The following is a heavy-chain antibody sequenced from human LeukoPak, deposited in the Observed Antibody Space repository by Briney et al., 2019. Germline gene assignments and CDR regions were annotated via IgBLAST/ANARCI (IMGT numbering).Heavy chain of an antibody. J-gene: IGHJ4*02. Sequence: SETLSLTCAVYGGSFSGYYWSWIRQPPGKGLEWIGEINHSGSTNYNPSLKSRLTISVDTSKNQFSLKLSSVTAADTAVYYCARSPSSWRGWQGFDYWGQGTLVTVSS. CDR2: INHSGST. CDR1: GGSFSGYY. CDR3: ARSPSSWRGWQGFDY. D-gene: IGHD6-13*01. V-gene: IGHV4-34*01.